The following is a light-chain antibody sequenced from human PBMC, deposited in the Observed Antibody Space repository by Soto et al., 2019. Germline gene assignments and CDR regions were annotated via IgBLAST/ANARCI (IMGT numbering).Light chain of an antibody. J-gene: IGKJ4*01. CDR2: AAS. V-gene: IGKV1-9*01. Sequence: IQLTQSPSSLSASVGDRVTITCRASQGISSYLAWYQQKPGKAPKLLIYAASTLQSGVPSRFSGSGSGTDFTLTISSLQPEDFAVYYCQRRSNWFLTFGGGTKWIS. CDR1: QGISSY. CDR3: QRRSNWFLT.